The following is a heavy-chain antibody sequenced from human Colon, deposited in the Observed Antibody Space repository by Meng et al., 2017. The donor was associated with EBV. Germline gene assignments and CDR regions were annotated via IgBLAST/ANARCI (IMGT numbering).Heavy chain of an antibody. CDR1: GDYLSSANW. D-gene: IGHD2-15*01. CDR2: IHHNGNT. Sequence: VQLKESGPGLVKPPETLSLTCAVSGDYLSSANWWSWVRQPPGKGLEWIGEIHHNGNTNYNPSLKSRVTISVDKSKNQFVLKVTSVTAADTAVYYCARTAICIGGSCTTWDYWGQGALVTVSS. CDR3: ARTAICIGGSCTTWDY. J-gene: IGHJ4*02. V-gene: IGHV4-4*03.